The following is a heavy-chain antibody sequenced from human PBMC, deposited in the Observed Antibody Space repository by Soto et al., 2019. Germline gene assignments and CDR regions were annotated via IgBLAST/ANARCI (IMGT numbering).Heavy chain of an antibody. CDR1: GFTFSSYG. Sequence: GGSLRLSCAASGFTFSSYGMHWVRQAPGKGLEWVAVIWYDGSNKYYADSVKGRFTISRDNSKNTLYLQMNSLRAEDTAAYYCARGGGTVSHYFDYGGQGTLVPVYS. J-gene: IGHJ4*02. CDR3: ARGGGTVSHYFDY. V-gene: IGHV3-33*01. CDR2: IWYDGSNK. D-gene: IGHD1-1*01.